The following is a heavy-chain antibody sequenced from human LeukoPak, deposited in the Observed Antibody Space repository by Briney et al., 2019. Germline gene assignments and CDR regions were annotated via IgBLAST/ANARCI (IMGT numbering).Heavy chain of an antibody. Sequence: PGGSLRLSCAASGFTFSSYAMIWVRQAPGKGLEWVSAISGSGGSTFYADSMKGRFTISRDNSKNTLYLQMNSLRAEDTAVYYCARAGPPSWSGYSDAFDIWGQGTMVTVSS. CDR1: GFTFSSYA. D-gene: IGHD3-3*01. CDR3: ARAGPPSWSGYSDAFDI. V-gene: IGHV3-23*01. CDR2: ISGSGGST. J-gene: IGHJ3*02.